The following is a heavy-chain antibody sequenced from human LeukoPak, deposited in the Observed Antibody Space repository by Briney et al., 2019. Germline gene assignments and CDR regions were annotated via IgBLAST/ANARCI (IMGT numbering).Heavy chain of an antibody. CDR3: TRGIAAAGKENWFGP. V-gene: IGHV3-9*01. CDR1: GFTFDDYA. Sequence: GRSLRLSCAASGFTFDDYAMHWVRQAPGKGLEWVAGISWNSGSLGDADSVKGRFTISRHNATNSLYLQMNSLRAEDTALYYCTRGIAAAGKENWFGPWGQGTLVTVSS. CDR2: ISWNSGSL. J-gene: IGHJ5*02. D-gene: IGHD6-13*01.